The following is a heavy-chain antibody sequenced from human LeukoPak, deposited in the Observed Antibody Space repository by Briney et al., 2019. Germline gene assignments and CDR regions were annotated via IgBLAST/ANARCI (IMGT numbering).Heavy chain of an antibody. CDR3: AKWGDYDILTGYYVSDF. CDR1: GFIFRYYA. D-gene: IGHD3-9*01. CDR2: ITGSGDTK. V-gene: IGHV3-23*01. Sequence: GSLRLSCAAFGFIFRYYAMCWVRQAPGKGLEWVSAITGSGDTKYYADSVKGRFTVSRDNSKNTLYVEMNTLRAEDTAVYYCAKWGDYDILTGYYVSDFWGQGTLVTVSS. J-gene: IGHJ4*02.